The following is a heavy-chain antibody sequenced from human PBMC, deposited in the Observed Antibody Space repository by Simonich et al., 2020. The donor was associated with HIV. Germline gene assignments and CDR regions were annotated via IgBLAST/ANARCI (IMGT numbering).Heavy chain of an antibody. CDR1: GGSSSGSY. Sequence: QVQLQQWGAGLLKPSETLSLTCAVYGGSSSGSYWSWIRQPPGKGLEWIGEINPSGSTNYNPSLKSRVTISVDTSKNQFSRKLSSVTAADTAVYYCARRHPTTVTTPYFDYWGQGTLVTVSS. D-gene: IGHD4-17*01. J-gene: IGHJ4*02. CDR2: INPSGST. V-gene: IGHV4-34*01. CDR3: ARRHPTTVTTPYFDY.